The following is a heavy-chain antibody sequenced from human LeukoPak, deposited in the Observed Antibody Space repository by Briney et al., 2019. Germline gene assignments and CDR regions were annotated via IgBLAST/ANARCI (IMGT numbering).Heavy chain of an antibody. V-gene: IGHV1-2*02. J-gene: IGHJ6*03. CDR1: GYTFTGYY. CDR3: ARVYGSGMRYYYMDV. D-gene: IGHD3-10*01. CDR2: INPNSGGT. Sequence: ASVKVSCKASGYTFTGYYMHWVRQAPGQGLEWMGWINPNSGGTNYAQKFQGRVTMTRDTSISTAYVELNGLRSDDTAVYYCARVYGSGMRYYYMDVWGKGTTVTVSS.